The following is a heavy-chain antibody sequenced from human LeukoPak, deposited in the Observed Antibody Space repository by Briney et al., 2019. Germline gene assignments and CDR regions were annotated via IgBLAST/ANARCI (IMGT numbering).Heavy chain of an antibody. CDR3: ARDHPSMYYDFWSGLYYYGMDV. D-gene: IGHD3-3*01. CDR2: IYHSGST. Sequence: SETLSLTCAVSGGSISSGGYSWSWIRQPPGKALEWLGYIYHSGSTYYNPSLKSRVTISVDTSKNQFSLKLSSVTAADTAVYYCARDHPSMYYDFWSGLYYYGMDVWGQGTTVTVSS. J-gene: IGHJ6*02. CDR1: GGSISSGGYS. V-gene: IGHV4-30-2*01.